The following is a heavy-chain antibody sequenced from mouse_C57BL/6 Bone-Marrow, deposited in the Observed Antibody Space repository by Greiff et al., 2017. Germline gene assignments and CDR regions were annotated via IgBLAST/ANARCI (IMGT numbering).Heavy chain of an antibody. CDR2: INPGSGGT. V-gene: IGHV1-54*01. D-gene: IGHD2-3*01. Sequence: QVQLQQSGAELVRPGTSVKVSCKASGYAFTNYLIEWVKQRPGQGLAWIGVINPGSGGTNYNGKFKGKATLTADKSSSTAYMQLSSLTSEDSAVYFCAREDDGYYWFAYWGQGTLVTVSA. CDR3: AREDDGYYWFAY. J-gene: IGHJ3*01. CDR1: GYAFTNYL.